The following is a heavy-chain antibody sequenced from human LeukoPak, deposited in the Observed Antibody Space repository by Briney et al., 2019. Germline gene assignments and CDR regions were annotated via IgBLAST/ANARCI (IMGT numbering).Heavy chain of an antibody. Sequence: SEALSLTCAVYGGSFSGYYWSWIRQPPGKGLEWIGEINHSGSTNYNPSLKSRVTISVVTSKNQFSLKLSSVTAADTAVYYCARGGWLGCSSTSCYTEDWFDPWGQGTLVTVSS. J-gene: IGHJ5*02. CDR1: GGSFSGYY. CDR2: INHSGST. V-gene: IGHV4-34*01. CDR3: ARGGWLGCSSTSCYTEDWFDP. D-gene: IGHD2-2*02.